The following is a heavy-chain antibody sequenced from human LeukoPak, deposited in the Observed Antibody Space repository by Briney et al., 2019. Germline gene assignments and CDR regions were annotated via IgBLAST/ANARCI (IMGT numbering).Heavy chain of an antibody. CDR2: IYYSGST. Sequence: SETLSLTCTVSGGSISIYYCSWIRQPPGKGLEWIGYIYYSGSTNYNPSLKSRVTISVDTSKNQFSLKLSSVTAADTAVYYCARYHYYDSSGYYPWGQGTLVTVSS. J-gene: IGHJ5*02. CDR3: ARYHYYDSSGYYP. D-gene: IGHD3-22*01. V-gene: IGHV4-59*12. CDR1: GGSISIYY.